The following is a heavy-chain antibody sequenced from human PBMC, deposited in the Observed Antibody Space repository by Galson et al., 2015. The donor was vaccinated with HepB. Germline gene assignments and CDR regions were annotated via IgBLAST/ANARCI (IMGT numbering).Heavy chain of an antibody. CDR3: AIVSAYGSTPQFFQH. CDR1: GFTFSDYY. J-gene: IGHJ1*01. D-gene: IGHD6-13*01. V-gene: IGHV3-11*06. CDR2: ISGTSSYI. Sequence: SLRLSCAASGFTFSDYYMNWIRQTPGKGLEWVSYISGTSSYINYADSVKGRFTISRDNAKNSLYLQMSSLRAEDTAIYYCAIVSAYGSTPQFFQHWGQGTLVTVSS.